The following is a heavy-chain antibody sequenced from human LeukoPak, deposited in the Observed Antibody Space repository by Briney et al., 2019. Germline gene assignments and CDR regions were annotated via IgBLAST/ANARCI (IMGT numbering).Heavy chain of an antibody. CDR1: GGPISSSSYY. D-gene: IGHD2-2*01. V-gene: IGHV4-39*01. CDR2: IYYSGST. J-gene: IGHJ5*02. Sequence: SETLSLTRTVSGGPISSSSYYWGWIRQPPGKGLEWIGSIYYSGSTYYNPSLKSRVTISVDTSKNQFSLKLSSVNAADTAVYYCARHGLRYCSSTSCYPLNWFDPWGQGTLVTVSS. CDR3: ARHGLRYCSSTSCYPLNWFDP.